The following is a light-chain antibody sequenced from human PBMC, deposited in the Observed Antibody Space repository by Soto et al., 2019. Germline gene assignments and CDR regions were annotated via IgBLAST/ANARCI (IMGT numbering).Light chain of an antibody. V-gene: IGKV3-11*01. J-gene: IGKJ5*01. Sequence: EMVLTQSPATLSLSPGERATLSSRASQSVSSYLAWYQQKPRQAPRLLLYDASTRATGIPARFSGSGSGTDFTLTISSLEPEDSAVYYCQQRHMWPITFGQGTRLEIK. CDR1: QSVSSY. CDR2: DAS. CDR3: QQRHMWPIT.